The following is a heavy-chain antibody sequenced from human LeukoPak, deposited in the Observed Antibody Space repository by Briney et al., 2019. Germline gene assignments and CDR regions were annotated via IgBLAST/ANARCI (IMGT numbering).Heavy chain of an antibody. J-gene: IGHJ3*02. CDR2: INPSGGST. V-gene: IGHV1-46*01. CDR1: GYTFTSYY. Sequence: ASVKVSCKASGYTFTSYYMHWVRQAPGQGLEWMGIINPSGGSTSYAQKFQGRVTMTRDTSTSTVYMELSSLRSEDTAVYYCASRWDDGSGFRIGIDAFDIWGQGTMVTVSS. CDR3: ASRWDDGSGFRIGIDAFDI. D-gene: IGHD3-22*01.